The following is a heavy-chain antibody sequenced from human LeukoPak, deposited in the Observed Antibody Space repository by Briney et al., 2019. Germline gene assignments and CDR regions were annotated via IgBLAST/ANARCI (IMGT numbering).Heavy chain of an antibody. CDR1: STLSTYW. D-gene: IGHD4-23*01. Sequence: GGSLRLSCAASSTLSTYWMSWVRQTPGKGLEWVASLRQHGSDKYYVDSVKGRFTISRDNSKNTLYLQMNSLRADDTAVYYCARDSGTTVGYFDYWGQGTLVTVSS. V-gene: IGHV3-7*01. CDR2: LRQHGSDK. CDR3: ARDSGTTVGYFDY. J-gene: IGHJ4*02.